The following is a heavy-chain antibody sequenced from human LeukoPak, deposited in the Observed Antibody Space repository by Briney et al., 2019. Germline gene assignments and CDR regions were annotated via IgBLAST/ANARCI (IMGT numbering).Heavy chain of an antibody. CDR2: ISGSGGST. CDR3: AKGNGVRGVITAFDI. V-gene: IGHV3-23*01. D-gene: IGHD3-10*01. CDR1: GFTFSSYA. J-gene: IGHJ3*02. Sequence: GGSLRLSCAASGFTFSSYAMSWVRQAPGKGLEWVSAISGSGGSTYYADSVKGRFTISRDNSKNTLYLQTNSLRAEDTAVYYCAKGNGVRGVITAFDIWGQGTMVTVSS.